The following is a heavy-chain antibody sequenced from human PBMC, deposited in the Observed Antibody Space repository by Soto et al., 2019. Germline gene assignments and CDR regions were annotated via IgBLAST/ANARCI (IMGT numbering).Heavy chain of an antibody. D-gene: IGHD2-2*01. Sequence: QVQLVQSGAEVKKPGASVKVSCKASGYTFTSYGISWVRQAPGQGLEWMGWISAYNGNTNYAQKLQGRVTMTTDTSTSTAYKELRSMRSDDTAVYYCARQGPCSSTSCTYYYYYGRDVWGQGTTVTVCS. V-gene: IGHV1-18*01. CDR3: ARQGPCSSTSCTYYYYYGRDV. J-gene: IGHJ6*02. CDR1: GYTFTSYG. CDR2: ISAYNGNT.